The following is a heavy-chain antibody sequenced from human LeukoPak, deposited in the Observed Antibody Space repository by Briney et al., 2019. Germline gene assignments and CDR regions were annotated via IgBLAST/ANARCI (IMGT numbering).Heavy chain of an antibody. CDR1: GGSISSGSYY. CDR2: IYASVST. V-gene: IGHV4-61*02. CDR3: ARDGYYYGSGSDY. J-gene: IGHJ4*02. Sequence: SETLSLTCTVSGGSISSGSYYWSWIRQPAGKGLEWIWRIYASVSTNYNPSLKSRVTISVDTSKNQFSLKLSAVTAADTAVYYCARDGYYYGSGSDYWGQGTLVTVSS. D-gene: IGHD3-10*01.